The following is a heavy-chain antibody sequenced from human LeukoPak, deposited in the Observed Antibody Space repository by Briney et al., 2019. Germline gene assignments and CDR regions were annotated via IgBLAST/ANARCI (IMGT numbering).Heavy chain of an antibody. D-gene: IGHD3-22*01. CDR2: IKQDGSEK. CDR1: GFTFSSYW. CDR3: ARGSPYYYDSSGFNSANAFDI. J-gene: IGHJ3*02. Sequence: GGSLRLSCAASGFTFSSYWMSWVRQAPGKGLEWVANIKQDGSEKYYVDSVKGRFTISRDNAKNSLYLQMNSLRAEDTAVYYCARGSPYYYDSSGFNSANAFDIWGQGTMVTVSS. V-gene: IGHV3-7*03.